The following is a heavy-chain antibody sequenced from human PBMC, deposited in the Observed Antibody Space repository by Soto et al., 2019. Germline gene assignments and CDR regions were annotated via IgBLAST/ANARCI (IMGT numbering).Heavy chain of an antibody. CDR1: GFTFTRYS. V-gene: IGHV3-21*06. D-gene: IGHD1-1*01. CDR2: ISSTTNYI. Sequence: GGSLRLSCAASGFTFTRYSMNWVRQAPGKGLEWVSSISSTTNYIYYGDSMKGRFTISRDNAKNSLYLEMNRLRAEATAVYYCASDSDNHPSNLYCCGRGTLFAVSS. J-gene: IGHJ4*02. CDR3: ASDSDNHPSNLYC.